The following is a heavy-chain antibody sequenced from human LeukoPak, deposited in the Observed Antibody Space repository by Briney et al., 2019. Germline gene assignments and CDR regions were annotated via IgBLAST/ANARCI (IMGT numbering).Heavy chain of an antibody. V-gene: IGHV3-53*01. J-gene: IGHJ4*02. CDR1: GFTFSSYG. CDR3: ARGYCSGGSCSKFDY. CDR2: IHTTGST. Sequence: PGGSLRLSCAASGFTFSSYGMHWVRQAPGKGLEWVSFIHTTGSTFYADSVKGRFTISRDNSKNTLYLQMNSLRAEDTAMYYCARGYCSGGSCSKFDYWGQGTLVTVSS. D-gene: IGHD2-15*01.